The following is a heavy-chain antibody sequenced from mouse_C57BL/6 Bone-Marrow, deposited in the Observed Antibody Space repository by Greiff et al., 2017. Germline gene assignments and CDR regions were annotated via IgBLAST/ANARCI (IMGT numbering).Heavy chain of an antibody. V-gene: IGHV1-64*01. CDR3: AREYYGSSSPFDY. CDR2: IHPNSGST. Sequence: QVQLQQPGAELVKPGASVKLSCKASGYTFTSYWMHWVKQRPGQGLEWIGMIHPNSGSTNYNEKFKSKATLTVDQSSSTAYMQLSSLTSEDSAVYYCAREYYGSSSPFDYWGQGTTLTVSS. CDR1: GYTFTSYW. D-gene: IGHD1-1*01. J-gene: IGHJ2*01.